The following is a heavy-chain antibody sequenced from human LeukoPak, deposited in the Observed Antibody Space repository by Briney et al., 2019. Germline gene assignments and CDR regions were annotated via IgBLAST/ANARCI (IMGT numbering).Heavy chain of an antibody. D-gene: IGHD1-26*01. V-gene: IGHV3-21*01. CDR1: GFTFSSYS. CDR3: ARGGGGYGYFDY. Sequence: GGSLRLSCAASGFTFSSYSMNWVRQAPGKGLEWVSSISSSSYIYYADSVKGRFTISRDNAKSSLYLQMNSLRVEDTAVYYCARGGGGYGYFDYWGQGTLVTVSS. CDR2: ISSSSYI. J-gene: IGHJ4*02.